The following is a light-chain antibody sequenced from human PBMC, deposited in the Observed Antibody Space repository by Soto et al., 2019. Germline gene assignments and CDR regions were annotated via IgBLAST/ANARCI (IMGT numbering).Light chain of an antibody. CDR2: DVS. CDR3: SSYTSSSTPYYV. J-gene: IGLJ1*01. V-gene: IGLV2-14*01. CDR1: SSDVGGYNY. Sequence: QSALTQPASVSGSPGQSITISCTGTSSDVGGYNYVSWYQQHPGKAPKLMIYDVSNRPSGVSNRFSDSKSGNTASLTISGLQAEDEADYYCSSYTSSSTPYYVFGTGTKVTVL.